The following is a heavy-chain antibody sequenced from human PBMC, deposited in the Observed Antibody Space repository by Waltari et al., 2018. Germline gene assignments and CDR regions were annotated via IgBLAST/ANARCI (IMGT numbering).Heavy chain of an antibody. Sequence: QVQLVESGGGVVQPGKSLRLSCAASGFIFSRYAMHWVRQAPGQGREWVAVISADATNKYYAESVKGRFTISRDNSDNTLHLQMNSLSTEDTAAYYCARTTRTGTTFFLGPLDPWGQGTLVTVSS. CDR2: ISADATNK. D-gene: IGHD1-7*01. CDR1: GFIFSRYA. V-gene: IGHV3-30*04. CDR3: ARTTRTGTTFFLGPLDP. J-gene: IGHJ5*02.